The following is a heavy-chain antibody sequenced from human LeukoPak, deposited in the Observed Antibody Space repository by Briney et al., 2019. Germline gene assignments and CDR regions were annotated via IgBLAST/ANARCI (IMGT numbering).Heavy chain of an antibody. J-gene: IGHJ4*02. CDR2: IYHSGST. CDR1: GGSFSGYY. V-gene: IGHV4-34*01. CDR3: ARETEGYFDY. Sequence: SETLSLTCAVYGGSFSGYYWNWIRQPPGKGLEWIGEIYHSGSTNYNPSLKSRVTISVDKSKNQFSLKVSSVTAADTAVYYCARETEGYFDYWGQGTLVTVSS.